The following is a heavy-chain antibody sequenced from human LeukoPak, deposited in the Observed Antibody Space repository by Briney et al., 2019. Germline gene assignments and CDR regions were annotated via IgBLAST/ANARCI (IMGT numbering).Heavy chain of an antibody. CDR1: GGSISNNRYY. CDR3: STLNGDGWYFDN. Sequence: SETLSLTCSVSGGSISNNRYYWGWLRQPPGKGLEWIGSIFYSGATNSNPSLRSRLTISVDTSKNQFSLKLGSVAAADAAVYYCSTLNGDGWYFDNWGQGTLVTVSS. J-gene: IGHJ4*02. CDR2: IFYSGAT. D-gene: IGHD5-24*01. V-gene: IGHV4-39*01.